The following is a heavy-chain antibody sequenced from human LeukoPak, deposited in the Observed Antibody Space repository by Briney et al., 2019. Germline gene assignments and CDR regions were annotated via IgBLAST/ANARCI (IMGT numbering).Heavy chain of an antibody. Sequence: PGGSLRLSCAASGFTFSSYWMSWVRQAPGKGLEWVANIKQDGSEKYYVDSVKGRFTISRDNAKNSLYLQMNSLRAEDTAVYYCARDNETTPWYYMDVWGKGTTVTISS. CDR3: ARDNETTPWYYMDV. D-gene: IGHD1-14*01. CDR2: IKQDGSEK. V-gene: IGHV3-7*03. CDR1: GFTFSSYW. J-gene: IGHJ6*03.